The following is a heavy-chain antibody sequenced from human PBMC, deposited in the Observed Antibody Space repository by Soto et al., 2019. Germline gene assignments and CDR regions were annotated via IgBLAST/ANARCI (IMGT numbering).Heavy chain of an antibody. CDR3: GARRVRGGPLRFED. D-gene: IGHD4-17*01. Sequence: QVQLVQSGAEVKKPGSSVTVSCKTSGGLFSVFSFNWVRQAPGQGLEWMGGGLPITGSTDYAQKFQGRLTITADRSTSTMYMELSRLTSDDKANYYCGARRVRGGPLRFEDWGQGTLISVSS. CDR1: GGLFSVFS. CDR2: GLPITGST. J-gene: IGHJ4*02. V-gene: IGHV1-69*06.